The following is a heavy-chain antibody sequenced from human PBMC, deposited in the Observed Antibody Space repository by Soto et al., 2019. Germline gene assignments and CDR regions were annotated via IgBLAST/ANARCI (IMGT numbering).Heavy chain of an antibody. D-gene: IGHD1-1*01. CDR1: GGTFTSYS. J-gene: IGHJ4*02. Sequence: QVQLVQSGAEVEKPGSSVKVSCKAYGGTFTSYSITWVRQAPGQGLECMGRIIPVLGIVNYAQKFQGRVTITADKSTTTAYMELSSLRSEDTAVYYCARDGMGTTRRYFDSWGQGTMVTVSS. CDR3: ARDGMGTTRRYFDS. CDR2: IIPVLGIV. V-gene: IGHV1-69*04.